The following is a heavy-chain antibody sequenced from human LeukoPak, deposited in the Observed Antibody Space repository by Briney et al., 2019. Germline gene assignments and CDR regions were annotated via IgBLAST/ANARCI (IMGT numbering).Heavy chain of an antibody. CDR2: ISYDGSNK. Sequence: GGSLRLSCAASGFSFSTYNMNWVRQAPGKGLEWVAVISYDGSNKYYADSVKGRFTISRDNSKNTLYLQMNSLRAEDTALYYCARVDGYSSGWYPFDYWGQGTLVTVSS. D-gene: IGHD6-19*01. J-gene: IGHJ4*02. CDR1: GFSFSTYN. CDR3: ARVDGYSSGWYPFDY. V-gene: IGHV3-30*03.